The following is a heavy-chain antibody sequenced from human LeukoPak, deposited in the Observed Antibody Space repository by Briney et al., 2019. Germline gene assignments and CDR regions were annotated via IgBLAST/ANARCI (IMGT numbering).Heavy chain of an antibody. CDR1: GFTFSSYS. CDR2: ISSSSSYI. J-gene: IGHJ4*02. V-gene: IGHV3-21*01. CDR3: ARLRFQDIAAAGMLDY. D-gene: IGHD6-13*01. Sequence: PGGSLRLSCAASGFTFSSYSMNWLRQAPGTGLEWVSSISSSSSYIYYADSLKGRFTISRDNAKNSLYLQMNSLRAEDTAVYYCARLRFQDIAAAGMLDYWGGGSLVSVSS.